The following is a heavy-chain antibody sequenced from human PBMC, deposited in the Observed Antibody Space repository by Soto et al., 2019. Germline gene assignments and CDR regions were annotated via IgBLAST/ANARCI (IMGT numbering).Heavy chain of an antibody. V-gene: IGHV4-34*01. D-gene: IGHD3-3*01. J-gene: IGHJ4*01. CDR2: INHSGST. CDR3: ARDRSSTIFGVVRHGYDY. CDR1: GGSFSGYY. Sequence: LSLTCAVYGGSFSGYYWSWIRQPPGKGLEWIGEINHSGSTNYNPSLKSRVTISVDTSKNQFSLKLSFVTAADTAGYHCARDRSSTIFGVVRHGYDYWGQGTLVTVSS.